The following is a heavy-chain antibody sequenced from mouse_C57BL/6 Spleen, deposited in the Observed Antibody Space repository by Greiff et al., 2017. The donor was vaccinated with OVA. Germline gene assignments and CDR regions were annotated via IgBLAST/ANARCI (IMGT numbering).Heavy chain of an antibody. CDR1: GFTFSDYY. D-gene: IGHD1-1*01. Sequence: EVQRVESEGGLVQPGSSMKLSCTASGFTFSDYYMAWVRQVPEKGLEWVANINYDGSSTYYLDSLKSRFIISRDNAKNILYLQMSSLKSEDTATYYCARERNYGRSYDYWGQGTTLTVSS. V-gene: IGHV5-16*01. CDR2: INYDGSST. J-gene: IGHJ2*01. CDR3: ARERNYGRSYDY.